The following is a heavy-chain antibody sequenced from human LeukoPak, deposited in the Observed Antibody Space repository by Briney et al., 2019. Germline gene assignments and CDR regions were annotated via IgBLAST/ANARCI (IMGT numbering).Heavy chain of an antibody. V-gene: IGHV3-30*19. CDR2: ISYDGSNK. J-gene: IGHJ4*02. CDR1: GFSFSTYG. CDR3: AKSGNSGGPFVY. Sequence: GGSLRLSCAASGFSFSTYGFHWVRQAPGKGLEWVAVISYDGSNKYYADSVKGRFTISRDNSKNTLYLQMNSLRAEDTAVYYCAKSGNSGGPFVYWGQGTLVTVSS. D-gene: IGHD4-23*01.